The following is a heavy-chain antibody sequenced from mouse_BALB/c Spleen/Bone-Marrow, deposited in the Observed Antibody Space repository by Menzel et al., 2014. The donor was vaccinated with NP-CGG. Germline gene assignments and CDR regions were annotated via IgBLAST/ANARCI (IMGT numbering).Heavy chain of an antibody. V-gene: IGHV14-3*02. D-gene: IGHD2-4*01. CDR1: GFNIKDTY. J-gene: IGHJ2*01. Sequence: EVQLQQSGAELVKPGASVKLSCTASGFNIKDTYMHWVKQRPEQGLGWIGRIDPANGNTKYDPKFQGKAIITADTSSNTAYLQLSSLTSEDTAVYYCARYDYGVYFDYWGQGTTLTVSS. CDR3: ARYDYGVYFDY. CDR2: IDPANGNT.